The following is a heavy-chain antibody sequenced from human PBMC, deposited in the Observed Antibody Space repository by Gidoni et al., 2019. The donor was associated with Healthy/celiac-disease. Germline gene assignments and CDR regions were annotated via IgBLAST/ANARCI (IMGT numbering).Heavy chain of an antibody. CDR1: GFTFSSYG. CDR3: ARYPAIQLWSPALGMDV. V-gene: IGHV3-33*01. J-gene: IGHJ6*02. D-gene: IGHD5-18*01. Sequence: QVQLVESGGGVVQPGRSLRLSCAASGFTFSSYGMHWVRQAPGKGLEWVAVIWYDGSNKYYADSVKGRFTISRDNSKNTLYLQMNSLRAEDTAVYYCARYPAIQLWSPALGMDVWGQGTTVTVSS. CDR2: IWYDGSNK.